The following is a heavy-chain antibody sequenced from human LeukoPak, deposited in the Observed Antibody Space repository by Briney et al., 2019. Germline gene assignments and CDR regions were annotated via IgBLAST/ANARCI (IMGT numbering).Heavy chain of an antibody. CDR3: ARKTTTVDAFDI. Sequence: SETLSLTCTVSGGSISSSSYFWGWIRQPPGKGLEWIGSIYYTGNTYYNPSLKSRVTISVDTSKNQFSLKLSSVTAADTAVYYCARKTTTVDAFDIWGQGTMVTVSS. CDR2: IYYTGNT. CDR1: GGSISSSSYF. V-gene: IGHV4-39*01. D-gene: IGHD4-17*01. J-gene: IGHJ3*02.